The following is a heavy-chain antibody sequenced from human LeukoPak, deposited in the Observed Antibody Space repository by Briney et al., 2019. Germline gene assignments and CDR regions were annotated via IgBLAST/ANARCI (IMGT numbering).Heavy chain of an antibody. Sequence: PGGSLRLSCAASGFTFSSYGMHWVRQAPGKGLEWVAFIRSDGSNKYYADSVKGRFTISRDNSKNTLSLQMNSLRAEDTAVYYCAEDLVNYIFDYWGQGTLVTVSS. J-gene: IGHJ4*02. CDR2: IRSDGSNK. CDR3: AEDLVNYIFDY. D-gene: IGHD1-7*01. V-gene: IGHV3-30*02. CDR1: GFTFSSYG.